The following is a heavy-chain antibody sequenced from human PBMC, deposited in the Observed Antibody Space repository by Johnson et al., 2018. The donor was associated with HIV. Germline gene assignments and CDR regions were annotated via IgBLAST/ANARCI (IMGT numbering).Heavy chain of an antibody. V-gene: IGHV3-11*04. CDR1: GFSISDYY. CDR3: ASLSSSGAFDI. Sequence: QVQLVESGGGLVKPGGSLRLSCAASGFSISDYYMSWIRQAPGKGLEWISYIGRSGTTIYYADSVKGRFTISRDNSRNTVSLQMIILRPKDTAMYYCASLSSSGAFDIWGQGTMVTVSS. CDR2: IGRSGTTI. J-gene: IGHJ3*02. D-gene: IGHD6-6*01.